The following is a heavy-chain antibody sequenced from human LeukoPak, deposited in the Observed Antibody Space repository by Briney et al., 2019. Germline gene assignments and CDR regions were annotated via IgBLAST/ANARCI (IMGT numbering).Heavy chain of an antibody. CDR1: GGSISSYY. V-gene: IGHV4-59*01. CDR2: IYYSGST. CDR3: AREQGYYFDY. J-gene: IGHJ4*02. Sequence: SQTLSLTCTVSGGSISSYYWNWIRQPPGKGLEWIGYIYYSGSTNYNPSLKSQVTISVDTSKNQFSLKLSSVTAADTAVYYCAREQGYYFDYWGQGTLVTVSS.